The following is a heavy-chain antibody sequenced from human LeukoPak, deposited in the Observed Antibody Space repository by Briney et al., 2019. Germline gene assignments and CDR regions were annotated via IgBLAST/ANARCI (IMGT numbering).Heavy chain of an antibody. CDR3: YGSGI. V-gene: IGHV4-30-4*01. D-gene: IGHD3-10*01. CDR2: IYYSGGT. CDR1: GGSISSDDYY. Sequence: SETLSLTCTVSGGSISSDDYYWSWIRQPPGKGLEWIGYIYYSGGTYYNASLKSRVTMSVDTSRNQFSLKLSSVTAADTAVYYCYGSGIWGQGTLVTVSS. J-gene: IGHJ4*02.